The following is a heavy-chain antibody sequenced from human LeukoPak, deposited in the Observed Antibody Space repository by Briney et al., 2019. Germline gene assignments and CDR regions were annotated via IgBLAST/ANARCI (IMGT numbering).Heavy chain of an antibody. J-gene: IGHJ4*02. D-gene: IGHD3-10*01. CDR1: GFTFSSYG. CDR2: ISYDGSNK. Sequence: PGGSLRLSCAASGFTFSSYGMHWVRQAPGKGLEWVAVISYDGSNKYYADSVEGRFTISRDNSKNTLYLQMNSLRAGDTAVYYCAKDRSYYGSGSYYDYWGQGTLVTVSS. V-gene: IGHV3-30*18. CDR3: AKDRSYYGSGSYYDY.